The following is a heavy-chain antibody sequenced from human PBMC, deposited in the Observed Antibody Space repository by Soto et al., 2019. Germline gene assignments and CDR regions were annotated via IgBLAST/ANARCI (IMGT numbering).Heavy chain of an antibody. D-gene: IGHD3-10*01. Sequence: GASVKVSCKASGYIFTSYDISWVRLAPGQGLEWMGWISPYNGNTHYVETFQGRVTMTTDTSTSTAFMELRTLTSDDTAVYYCARVPTPTHGDSNKNNFLDPWGQGTLVTVSS. CDR3: ARVPTPTHGDSNKNNFLDP. CDR2: ISPYNGNT. CDR1: GYIFTSYD. V-gene: IGHV1-18*01. J-gene: IGHJ5*02.